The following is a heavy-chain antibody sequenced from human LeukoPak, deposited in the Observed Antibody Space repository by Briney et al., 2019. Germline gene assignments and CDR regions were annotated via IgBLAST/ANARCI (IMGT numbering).Heavy chain of an antibody. J-gene: IGHJ4*02. CDR1: GFTFDDYA. CDR3: AKDGDTMVRGVITYFDY. V-gene: IGHV3-9*01. Sequence: CRSLRLSCAASGFTFDDYAMHWVRQAPGKGLEWVSGINRNSGSIGNADSVKGRFTISRDNAKNSLYLQMNSLRAEDTALYYCAKDGDTMVRGVITYFDYWGQGTLVTLPS. D-gene: IGHD3-10*01. CDR2: INRNSGSI.